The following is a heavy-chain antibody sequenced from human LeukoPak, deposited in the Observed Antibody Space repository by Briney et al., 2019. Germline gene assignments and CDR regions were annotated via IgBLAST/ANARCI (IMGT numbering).Heavy chain of an antibody. Sequence: SEALSLTCTVSGGSISSYYWSWIRQPPGKGLEWIGYIYYSGTTNYNPSLKSRVTISVGTSKNQFSLKLSSVTAADTAVYYCARGSAAAGPPDYWGQGTLVTVSS. D-gene: IGHD6-13*01. J-gene: IGHJ4*02. V-gene: IGHV4-59*01. CDR3: ARGSAAAGPPDY. CDR1: GGSISSYY. CDR2: IYYSGTT.